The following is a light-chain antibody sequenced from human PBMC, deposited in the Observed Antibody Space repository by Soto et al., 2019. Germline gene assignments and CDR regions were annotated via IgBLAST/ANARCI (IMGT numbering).Light chain of an antibody. V-gene: IGKV3-20*01. Sequence: EIVLTQSPGTLSLSPGESATLSCRASQSVSSIYLAWYQQKPGQAPRLLIYGASSRATGIPDRFSGSGSGTDFTLTISRLEPEDFAVYYCQQYGSSPGTFGQGTKVEIK. CDR3: QQYGSSPGT. CDR1: QSVSSIY. J-gene: IGKJ1*01. CDR2: GAS.